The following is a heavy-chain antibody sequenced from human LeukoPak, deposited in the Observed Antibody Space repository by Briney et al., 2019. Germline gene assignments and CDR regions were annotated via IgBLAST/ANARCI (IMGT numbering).Heavy chain of an antibody. CDR3: ARGSGQWLDR. Sequence: GGSLRLSCADSTFPFSTYWMSWVRQAPGKGLEWVANIKQDGSEKYSVDSVKGRFTISRDNAKNSLYLQMNSLRAEDTAVYYCARGSGQWLDRWGQGTLVTVSS. D-gene: IGHD6-19*01. V-gene: IGHV3-7*01. CDR1: TFPFSTYW. J-gene: IGHJ4*02. CDR2: IKQDGSEK.